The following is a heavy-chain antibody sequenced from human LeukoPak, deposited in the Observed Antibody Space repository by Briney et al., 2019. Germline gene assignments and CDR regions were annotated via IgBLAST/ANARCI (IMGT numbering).Heavy chain of an antibody. CDR1: GGSFSGYY. CDR2: INHSGST. V-gene: IGHV4-34*01. D-gene: IGHD2-15*01. J-gene: IGHJ4*02. CDR3: ARGPYCSGGSCYLIYYFDY. Sequence: PSETLSLTCAVSGGSFSGYYWSWIRQPPGKGLEWIGEINHSGSTNYNPSLKSRVTISVDTSKNQFSLKLSSVTAADTAVYYCARGPYCSGGSCYLIYYFDYWGQGTLVTVSS.